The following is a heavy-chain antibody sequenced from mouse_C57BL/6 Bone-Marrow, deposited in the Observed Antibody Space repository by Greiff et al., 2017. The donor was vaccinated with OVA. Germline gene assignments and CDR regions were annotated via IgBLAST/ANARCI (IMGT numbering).Heavy chain of an antibody. CDR2: INPNDGNT. CDR3: ARDGRGVMDY. CDR1: GYSFTGYY. J-gene: IGHJ4*01. Sequence: VQLQQSGPELVKPGASVKISCKASGYSFTGYYMNWVKQSHGQSLEWIGVINPNDGNTNYNQKFKGKATLTVDKSSSTAYMQLNSLTSEDSAVYYCARDGRGVMDYWGQGTTVTVSS. V-gene: IGHV1-39*01. D-gene: IGHD2-3*01.